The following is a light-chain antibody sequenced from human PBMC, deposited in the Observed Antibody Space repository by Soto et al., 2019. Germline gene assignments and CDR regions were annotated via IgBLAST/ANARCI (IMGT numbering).Light chain of an antibody. CDR1: SSDVGGYNY. V-gene: IGLV2-14*03. J-gene: IGLJ1*01. CDR3: SSDTSRFCV. Sequence: QSVLTQPASVSGSPGQSITISCTGTSSDVGGYNYVSWYQQHPGKAPKLMIYDVSNRPSGVSNRFSGSKSGNTASLTISGLQAEDEADYYCSSDTSRFCVFGTGTKVTVL. CDR2: DVS.